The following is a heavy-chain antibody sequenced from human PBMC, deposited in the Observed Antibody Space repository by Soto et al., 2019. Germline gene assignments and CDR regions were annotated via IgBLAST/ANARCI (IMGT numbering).Heavy chain of an antibody. CDR3: AGPGIAAAVY. J-gene: IGHJ4*02. D-gene: IGHD6-25*01. Sequence: PGGSLRLSCAASGFTFSNVWMSWVRQAPGKGLEWVGRVKSKSDGATTDYAAPVKGRFTVSRDDSQNTLYLQMNSLRAEDTAVYYCAGPGIAAAVYWGQGTLVTVSS. CDR2: VKSKSDGATT. CDR1: GFTFSNVW. V-gene: IGHV3-15*05.